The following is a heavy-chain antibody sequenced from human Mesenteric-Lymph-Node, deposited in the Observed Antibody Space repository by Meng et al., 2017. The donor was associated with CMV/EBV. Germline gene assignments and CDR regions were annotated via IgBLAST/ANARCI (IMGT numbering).Heavy chain of an antibody. V-gene: IGHV3-48*03. CDR1: GLTFSRCD. D-gene: IGHD2-2*01. CDR2: IGDCGNIV. CDR3: ARNPAVCSSTSCYLHYFDY. J-gene: IGHJ4*02. Sequence: GESLKISCAASGLTFSRCDMNWVRQTPGKGLEWVSYIGDCGNIVYSADSVKGRVTISRDNAKNSLYLQMNSLRAEDTAVYYCARNPAVCSSTSCYLHYFDYWGQGTLVTVSS.